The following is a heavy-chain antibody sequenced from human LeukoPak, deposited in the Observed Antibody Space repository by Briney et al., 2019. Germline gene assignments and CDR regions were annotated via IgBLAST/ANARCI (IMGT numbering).Heavy chain of an antibody. D-gene: IGHD6-19*01. J-gene: IGHJ5*01. Sequence: GGSLRLSCTASGFTFGDYAMSWVRQAPGKGLEWVSGVSGSGGTTYYPDSVQGRFTISRDNSKNTLYLQLNSLRAEDTAVYYCAKFTGYSSGWYDSWGQGTLVTVPS. CDR2: VSGSGGTT. CDR1: GFTFGDYA. CDR3: AKFTGYSSGWYDS. V-gene: IGHV3-23*01.